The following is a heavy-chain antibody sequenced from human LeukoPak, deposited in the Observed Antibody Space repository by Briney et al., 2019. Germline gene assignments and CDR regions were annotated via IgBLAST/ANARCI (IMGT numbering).Heavy chain of an antibody. CDR1: GFTFSSYS. CDR2: ISSSSSYI. CDR3: ARDTLGIAAAITLDY. V-gene: IGHV3-21*01. Sequence: PGGSLRLSCAASGFTFSSYSMNWVRQAPGKGLEWVSSISSSSSYIYYADPVKGRFTISRDNAKNSLYLQMNSLRAEDTAVYYCARDTLGIAAAITLDYWGQGTLVTVSS. D-gene: IGHD6-13*01. J-gene: IGHJ4*02.